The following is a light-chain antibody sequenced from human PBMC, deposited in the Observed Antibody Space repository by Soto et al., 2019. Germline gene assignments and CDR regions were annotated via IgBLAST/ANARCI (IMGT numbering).Light chain of an antibody. CDR1: SSPIGAGFD. V-gene: IGLV1-40*01. CDR3: QSYDTALSVYVV. J-gene: IGLJ2*01. Sequence: QSVLTQPPSVSGAPGQRVTISCTGSSSPIGAGFDVHWYQQLPGTAPKLLIYGDTNRPSGVPDRFSGSKSGTSASLVITGLQAEDEADYYCQSYDTALSVYVVFGGGTKLTVL. CDR2: GDT.